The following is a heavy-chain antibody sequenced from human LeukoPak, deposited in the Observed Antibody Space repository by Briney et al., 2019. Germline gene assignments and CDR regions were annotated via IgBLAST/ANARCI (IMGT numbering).Heavy chain of an antibody. CDR3: AKDGQYGDYWYYYMDV. D-gene: IGHD4-17*01. CDR1: GFTFSTYA. Sequence: GGSLRLSCAASGFTFSTYAMSWVRQAPGKGLEWVSTISGSGYSAYYADSVKGRFTISRDNSKNTLYLQMNSLRAEDTAVYYCAKDGQYGDYWYYYMDVWGKGTTVTVSS. CDR2: ISGSGYSA. J-gene: IGHJ6*03. V-gene: IGHV3-23*01.